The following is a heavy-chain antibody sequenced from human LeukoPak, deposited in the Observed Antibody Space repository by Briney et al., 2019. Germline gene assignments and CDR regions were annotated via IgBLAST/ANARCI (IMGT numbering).Heavy chain of an antibody. J-gene: IGHJ4*02. CDR3: AKDRIAVV. Sequence: GRSLRLSCAASGFTFSSYGMHWVRQAPGKGLEWVAVISYDGSNKYYGDSVKGRFTISRDNSKNTLYLQMNSLRAEDTAVYYCAKDRIAVVWGQGTLVTVSS. V-gene: IGHV3-30*18. CDR2: ISYDGSNK. D-gene: IGHD6-19*01. CDR1: GFTFSSYG.